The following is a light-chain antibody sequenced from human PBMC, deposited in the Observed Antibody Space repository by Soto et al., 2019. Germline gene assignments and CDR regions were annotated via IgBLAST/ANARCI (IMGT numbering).Light chain of an antibody. J-gene: IGKJ4*01. CDR3: QQSYTSPVT. Sequence: DIQMTQSPSSLSASFGDRVTITCQASQDIADYLNWYQLKPGKAPKLLIYDASNLEAGVPSRFTGAGSGTDFTLTISSLQPEDFGTYYCQQSYTSPVTFGGGTKVDIK. V-gene: IGKV1-33*01. CDR1: QDIADY. CDR2: DAS.